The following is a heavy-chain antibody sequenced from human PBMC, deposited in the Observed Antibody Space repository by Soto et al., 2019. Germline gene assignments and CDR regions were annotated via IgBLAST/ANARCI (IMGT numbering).Heavy chain of an antibody. CDR3: AKDIGTSTSTALSSFAIDN. V-gene: IGHV3-30*18. Sequence: GGSLRLSCAPSGFTFRNYGMHWVRQAPGKGLQWVADISYDGTNKYYEDSVKGRFTISRDNSKNTLFLQMNSLRSEDTAAYYCAKDIGTSTSTALSSFAIDNWGQGTLVTVSS. CDR2: ISYDGTNK. J-gene: IGHJ4*02. D-gene: IGHD6-6*01. CDR1: GFTFRNYG.